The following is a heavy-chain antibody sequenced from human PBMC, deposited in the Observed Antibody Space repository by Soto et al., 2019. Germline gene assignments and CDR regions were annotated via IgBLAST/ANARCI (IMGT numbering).Heavy chain of an antibody. Sequence: SVKVSCKASGGTFSSYAISWVRQAPGQGLEWMGGIIPIFGTANYAQKFQGRVTITADKSTSTAYMELSSLRSEDTAVYYCARDRGESSSWYGYNWFDPWGQGTLVTVSS. D-gene: IGHD6-13*01. CDR2: IIPIFGTA. V-gene: IGHV1-69*06. J-gene: IGHJ5*02. CDR3: ARDRGESSSWYGYNWFDP. CDR1: GGTFSSYA.